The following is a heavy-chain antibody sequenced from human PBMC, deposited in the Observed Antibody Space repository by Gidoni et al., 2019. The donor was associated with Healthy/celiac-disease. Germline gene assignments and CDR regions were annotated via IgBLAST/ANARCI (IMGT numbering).Heavy chain of an antibody. V-gene: IGHV4-31*03. Sequence: QVQLQESCPGLVKPSQTLSLTCTVSGGSISSGGYYWSWIRQHPGKGLEWIGYIYYSGSTYYNPSLKSRVTISVDTSKNQFSLKLSSVTAADTAVYYCAREVVVVAATRAFDIWGQGTMVTVSS. D-gene: IGHD2-15*01. CDR2: IYYSGST. CDR1: GGSISSGGYY. CDR3: AREVVVVAATRAFDI. J-gene: IGHJ3*02.